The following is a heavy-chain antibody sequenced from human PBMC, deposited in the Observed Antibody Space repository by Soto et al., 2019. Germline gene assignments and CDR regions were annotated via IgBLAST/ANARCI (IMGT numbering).Heavy chain of an antibody. J-gene: IGHJ6*02. D-gene: IGHD3-10*01. CDR3: ARAMVRGVTYWEDYDYGMDV. Sequence: QVQLVESGGGVVQPGRSLRLSCAASGFTFSSYAMHWVRQAPGKGLEWVAVISYDGSNKYYADSVKGRFTISRDNSKNTLYLQMNSLRAEDTAVYYCARAMVRGVTYWEDYDYGMDVWGQGTTVTVSS. CDR2: ISYDGSNK. V-gene: IGHV3-30-3*01. CDR1: GFTFSSYA.